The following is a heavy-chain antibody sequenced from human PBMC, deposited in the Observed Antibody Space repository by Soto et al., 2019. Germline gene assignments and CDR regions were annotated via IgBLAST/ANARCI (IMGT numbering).Heavy chain of an antibody. J-gene: IGHJ4*02. CDR1: GLSISSENW. CDR3: ARDQGSHPGD. D-gene: IGHD6-13*01. CDR2: IHHSGST. Sequence: QVQLQESGPGLVRPSGTVSLTCAVSGLSISSENWWSWVRQPPGKGLEWIGEIHHSGSTNYNPTLKSRVTMSVVPSKDLFSLTMNSVNAADTAFYYCARDQGSHPGDWGQGTLVSVSS. V-gene: IGHV4-4*02.